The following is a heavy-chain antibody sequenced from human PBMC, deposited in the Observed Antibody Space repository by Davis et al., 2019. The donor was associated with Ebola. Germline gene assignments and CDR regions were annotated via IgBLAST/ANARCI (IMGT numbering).Heavy chain of an antibody. CDR2: ISGDGGST. J-gene: IGHJ4*02. CDR3: ARDNYGDYMTYYFDY. V-gene: IGHV3-43*02. D-gene: IGHD4-17*01. CDR1: GFTFDDYA. Sequence: PGGSLRLSCAASGFTFDDYAMHWVRQAPGKGLEWVSLISGDGGSTYYADSVKGRFTVSRDNSENTVYLQMNSLRGEDTAVYHCARDNYGDYMTYYFDYWGKGTLVTVSS.